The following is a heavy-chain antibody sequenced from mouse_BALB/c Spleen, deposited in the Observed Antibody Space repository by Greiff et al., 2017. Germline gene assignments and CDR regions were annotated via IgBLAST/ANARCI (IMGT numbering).Heavy chain of an antibody. V-gene: IGHV1-61*01. CDR3: ARGGGLITVDY. CDR1: GYSFTSYW. J-gene: IGHJ2*01. Sequence: QVQLQQPGAELVRPGASVKLSCKASGYSFTSYWMNWVKQRPGQGLEWICMIHPSDSETRLNQKFKDKATLTVDKSSSTAYMQLSSPTSEDSAVYYCARGGGLITVDYWGQGTTLTVSS. D-gene: IGHD1-1*01. CDR2: IHPSDSET.